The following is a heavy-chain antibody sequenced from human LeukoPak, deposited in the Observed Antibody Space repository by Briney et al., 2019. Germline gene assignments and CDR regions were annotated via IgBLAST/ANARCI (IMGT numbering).Heavy chain of an antibody. CDR3: ARGVGCSGGSCSDY. V-gene: IGHV1-8*01. D-gene: IGHD2-15*01. J-gene: IGHJ4*02. Sequence: ASVKVSCKASGYTFTSYDINWVRQATGQGLEWTGWMNPNSGNTGYAQKFQGRVTMTRNTSISTAYMELSSLRSEDTAVYYCARGVGCSGGSCSDYWGQGTLVTVSS. CDR2: MNPNSGNT. CDR1: GYTFTSYD.